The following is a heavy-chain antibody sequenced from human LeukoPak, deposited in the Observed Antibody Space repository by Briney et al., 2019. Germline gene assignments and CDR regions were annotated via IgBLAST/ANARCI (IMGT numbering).Heavy chain of an antibody. CDR2: ISYDGSNK. D-gene: IGHD6-6*01. J-gene: IGHJ6*03. CDR3: AKDWAARAYYYYYMDV. V-gene: IGHV3-30*18. Sequence: GGSLRLSCAASGFTFSSYGMHWVRQAPGKGLEWVAVISYDGSNKYYADSVKGRFTISRDNSKNTLYLQMNSLRAEDTAVYYCAKDWAARAYYYYYMDVWGKGTTVTVSS. CDR1: GFTFSSYG.